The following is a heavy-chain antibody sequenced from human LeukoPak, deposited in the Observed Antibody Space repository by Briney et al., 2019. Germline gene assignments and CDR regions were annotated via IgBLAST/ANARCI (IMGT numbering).Heavy chain of an antibody. J-gene: IGHJ4*03. Sequence: SGGSQISCCAASGFTFNAHWVHWVRQTPEKGLVWVSRINTDGSVTNYADSVKGRFTISRDNAKDTLYLQMNSLRVEDTAVYYCARDLNWNQVYCWGNRSLVTVSS. CDR1: GFTFNAHW. CDR2: INTDGSVT. D-gene: IGHD1-20*01. CDR3: ARDLNWNQVYC. V-gene: IGHV3-74*01.